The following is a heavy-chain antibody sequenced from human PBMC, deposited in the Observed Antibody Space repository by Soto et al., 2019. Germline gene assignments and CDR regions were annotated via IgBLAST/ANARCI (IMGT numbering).Heavy chain of an antibody. CDR3: ARQRIWFGESTAAFDI. D-gene: IGHD3-10*01. V-gene: IGHV4-39*01. J-gene: IGHJ3*02. CDR1: GGSISSSSYY. Sequence: QLQLQESGPGLVKPSETLSLTCTVSGGSISSSSYYWGWIRQPPGKGLEWIGSIYYSGSTYYNPSLKSRVTISVDTSKNQFSLKLSSVTAADTAVYYCARQRIWFGESTAAFDIWGQGTMVTVSS. CDR2: IYYSGST.